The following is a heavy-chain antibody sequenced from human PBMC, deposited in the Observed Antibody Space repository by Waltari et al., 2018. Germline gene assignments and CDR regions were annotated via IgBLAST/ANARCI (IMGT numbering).Heavy chain of an antibody. V-gene: IGHV4-34*01. CDR1: GESFSGLY. J-gene: IGHJ6*03. Sequence: QVRLQQWGTGLLKPSETLSLTCAVYGESFSGLYWSWIRQPRGKGLEWLGEIYHDGSTNYNPSLKGRVTMSVDTSKNQFSLNLRSVTAADTAVYYCARAPFGGYDYVGGTYRYFYYYMDVWGKGTTVAVSS. CDR2: IYHDGST. CDR3: ARAPFGGYDYVGGTYRYFYYYMDV. D-gene: IGHD3-16*02.